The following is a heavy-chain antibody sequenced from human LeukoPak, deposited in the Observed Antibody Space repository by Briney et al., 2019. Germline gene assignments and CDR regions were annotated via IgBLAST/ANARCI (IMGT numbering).Heavy chain of an antibody. J-gene: IGHJ4*02. V-gene: IGHV4-61*08. CDR1: GGSISSGGYY. CDR2: VHYSGST. CDR3: ATYYSDSSAYVHYLDS. D-gene: IGHD3-22*01. Sequence: PSQTLSLTCTVSGGSISSGGYYWSWIRQHPGKGLEWIGYVHYSGSTNYNPSLKSRVIISVDTSKNQFSLKLSSVTAADTAVYYCATYYSDSSAYVHYLDSWGQGTLVTVSS.